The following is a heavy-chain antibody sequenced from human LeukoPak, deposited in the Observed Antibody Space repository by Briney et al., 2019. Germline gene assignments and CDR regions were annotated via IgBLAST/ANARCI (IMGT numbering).Heavy chain of an antibody. Sequence: GASVKVSCKASGGTFSSYAISWVRQAPGQGLEWMGGIIPIFDTANYAQKFQGRVTITADESTSTAYMELSSLRSEDTAVYYCARENSGSPSYGMDVWGQGTTVTVSS. CDR2: IIPIFDTA. V-gene: IGHV1-69*13. CDR1: GGTFSSYA. J-gene: IGHJ6*02. CDR3: ARENSGSPSYGMDV. D-gene: IGHD1-26*01.